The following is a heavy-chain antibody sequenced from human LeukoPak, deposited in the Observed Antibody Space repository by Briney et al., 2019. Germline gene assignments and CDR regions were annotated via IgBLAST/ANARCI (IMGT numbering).Heavy chain of an antibody. CDR3: ARDVEITGTTYDY. CDR2: INSDGSST. Sequence: GGSLGLSCAASGFTFSSYWMHWVRQAPGKGLVWVSRINSDGSSTSYADSVKGRFTISRDNAKNTLYLQMNSLRAEDTAVYYCARDVEITGTTYDYWGQGTLVTVSS. D-gene: IGHD1-20*01. CDR1: GFTFSSYW. J-gene: IGHJ4*02. V-gene: IGHV3-74*01.